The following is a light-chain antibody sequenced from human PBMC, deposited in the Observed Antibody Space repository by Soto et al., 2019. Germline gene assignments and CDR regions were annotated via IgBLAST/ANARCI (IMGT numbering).Light chain of an antibody. CDR2: EDS. J-gene: IGLJ2*01. V-gene: IGLV6-57*02. Sequence: NFMLTQPHSVSESPGKTVTISCTGSSGSIASNSVQWYQQRPGSAPTTVIYEDSQRPSGVPDRFSGSIDSSSNSASLTISGLRTEDEADYYCQSYDSSNHVVFGGGTQLTVL. CDR1: SGSIASNS. CDR3: QSYDSSNHVV.